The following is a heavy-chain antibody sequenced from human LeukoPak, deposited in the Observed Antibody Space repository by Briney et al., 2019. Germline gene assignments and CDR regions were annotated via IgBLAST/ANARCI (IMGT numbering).Heavy chain of an antibody. J-gene: IGHJ5*02. CDR1: EFTFSAYA. Sequence: GGSLRLSCATSEFTFSAYAMNWVRQAPGKGLEWVAYISPTGSTMFYAGSVKGRFTISRDNADNSLYLQMKSLRVEDTAMYYWVRGGWGIIETGGDPWGQGTLVTVSS. D-gene: IGHD3-16*01. V-gene: IGHV3-48*04. CDR2: ISPTGSTM. CDR3: VRGGWGIIETGGDP.